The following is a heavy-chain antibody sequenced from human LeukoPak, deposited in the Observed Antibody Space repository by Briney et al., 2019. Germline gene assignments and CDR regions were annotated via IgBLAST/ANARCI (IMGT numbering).Heavy chain of an antibody. V-gene: IGHV3-21*01. CDR3: ARDCGGDCYSLGHGY. D-gene: IGHD2-21*02. Sequence: GGSLRLSCAASGFTFSSYSMNWVRQAPGKGLEWVSSISSSSSYIYYADSVKGRFTISRDNAKNSLYLQMNSLRAEDTAVYYCARDCGGDCYSLGHGYWGQGTLVTVSS. CDR2: ISSSSSYI. J-gene: IGHJ4*02. CDR1: GFTFSSYS.